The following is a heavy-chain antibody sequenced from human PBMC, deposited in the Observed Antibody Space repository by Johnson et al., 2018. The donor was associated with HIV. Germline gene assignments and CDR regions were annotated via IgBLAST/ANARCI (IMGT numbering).Heavy chain of an antibody. Sequence: VQLVESGGGLVQPGGSLRLSCAASGFTFSIYWMSWVRQAPGKGLEWVANIKQDGSEKYYVDSVKVRFTISRDNAENSLYLQMNSLGAEETAVYYCARGQLQWPASVNDGFDIWGQGTMVTVSS. CDR2: IKQDGSEK. D-gene: IGHD6-19*01. CDR1: GFTFSIYW. CDR3: ARGQLQWPASVNDGFDI. V-gene: IGHV3-7*01. J-gene: IGHJ3*02.